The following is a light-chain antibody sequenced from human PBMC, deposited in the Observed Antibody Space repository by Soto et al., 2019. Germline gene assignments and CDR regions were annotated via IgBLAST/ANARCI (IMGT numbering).Light chain of an antibody. V-gene: IGKV3-11*01. CDR1: QRVNSY. Sequence: EIVFTQSPATLSFSPGGKATPSCRASQRVNSYLTWYKKKTSQGPRLLIYDASNRATGIPARFSGSWSGTDFTLTISSLEPEDFAVYYCQQRSNWITFGQGTRLEIK. CDR2: DAS. CDR3: QQRSNWIT. J-gene: IGKJ5*01.